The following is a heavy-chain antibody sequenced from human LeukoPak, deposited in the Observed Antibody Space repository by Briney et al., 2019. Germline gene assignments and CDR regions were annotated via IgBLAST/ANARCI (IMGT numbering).Heavy chain of an antibody. CDR2: MNPNNGNT. D-gene: IGHD6-19*01. Sequence: ASVKVSCKASGYTFTSYDINWVRQATGQGLEWMGWMNPNNGNTDYAQKFQGRVTLTRNTSISTAYMELSSLRSEDTAVYYCASEQWLGTFDYWGQGTLVTVSS. CDR1: GYTFTSYD. V-gene: IGHV1-8*01. J-gene: IGHJ4*02. CDR3: ASEQWLGTFDY.